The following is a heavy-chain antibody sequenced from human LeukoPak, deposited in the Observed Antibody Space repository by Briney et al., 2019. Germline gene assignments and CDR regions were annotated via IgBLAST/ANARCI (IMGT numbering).Heavy chain of an antibody. V-gene: IGHV1-69*13. Sequence: SVKVSCKASGGTFSSYAISWVRQAPGQGLEWMGGIIPIFGTANYAQKFQGRVTITADESTSTAYMELRSLRSDDTAVYYCARGWTYYDFWSGYYNWFDPWGQGTLVTVSS. J-gene: IGHJ5*02. CDR1: GGTFSSYA. CDR2: IIPIFGTA. D-gene: IGHD3-3*01. CDR3: ARGWTYYDFWSGYYNWFDP.